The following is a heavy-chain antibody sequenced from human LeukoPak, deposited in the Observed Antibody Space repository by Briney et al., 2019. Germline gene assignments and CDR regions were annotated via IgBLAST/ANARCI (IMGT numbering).Heavy chain of an antibody. CDR2: INHSGST. CDR3: ARAGIAVSATPYFDY. V-gene: IGHV4-34*01. D-gene: IGHD6-19*01. Sequence: SETLSLTCAVYGGSFSGYYWSWIRQPPGKGLERIGEINHSGSTNYNPSLKSRVTISVDTSKNQFYLKLSSVTVADTAVYYCARAGIAVSATPYFDYWGQGTLVTVSS. CDR1: GGSFSGYY. J-gene: IGHJ4*02.